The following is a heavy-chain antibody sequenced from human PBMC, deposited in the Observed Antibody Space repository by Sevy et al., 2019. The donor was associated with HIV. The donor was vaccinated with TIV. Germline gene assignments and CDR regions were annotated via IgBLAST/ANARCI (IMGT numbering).Heavy chain of an antibody. CDR1: GFTFSNYA. D-gene: IGHD2-2*01. CDR3: AREGCSKPHDY. V-gene: IGHV3-23*01. Sequence: GGCLRLSCAASGFTFSNYAMSWVRQAPGKGLEWISTFSFGCGKINYADSVKGRFTISRDNSKSTLYLQMNSLRAEDMALYYCAREGCSKPHDYWGQGTLVTVSS. J-gene: IGHJ4*02. CDR2: FSFGCGKI.